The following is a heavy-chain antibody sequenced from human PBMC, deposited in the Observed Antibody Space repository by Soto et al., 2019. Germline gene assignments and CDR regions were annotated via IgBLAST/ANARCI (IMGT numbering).Heavy chain of an antibody. D-gene: IGHD3-3*01. Sequence: ASVKVSCKASGYTFTSYAMHWVRQAPGQRLEWMGWINAGNGNTKYSQKFQGRVTITRDTSASTAYMELSSLRSEDTAVYYCARSITIFGVVRYFDLWGRGTLVTVSS. CDR1: GYTFTSYA. J-gene: IGHJ2*01. CDR3: ARSITIFGVVRYFDL. V-gene: IGHV1-3*01. CDR2: INAGNGNT.